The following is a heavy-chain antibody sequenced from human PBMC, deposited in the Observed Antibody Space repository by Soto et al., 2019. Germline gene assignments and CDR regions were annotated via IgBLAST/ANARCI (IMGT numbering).Heavy chain of an antibody. CDR1: GFTVSSNS. CDR3: ARRYYGMDV. Sequence: XXSLRLACAASGFTVSSNSMGWVRQAPGKGLEWVSVIYSGGSTDYADSVKGRFTISRDNSKNTLYLQMNSLRAEDTAVYYCARRYYGMDVWGQGTTVTVSS. V-gene: IGHV3-53*01. CDR2: IYSGGST. J-gene: IGHJ6*02.